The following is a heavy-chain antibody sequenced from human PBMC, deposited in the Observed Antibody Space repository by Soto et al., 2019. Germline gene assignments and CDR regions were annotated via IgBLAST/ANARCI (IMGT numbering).Heavy chain of an antibody. Sequence: QVQLVESGGGVVQPGRSLRLSCAASGFTFSSYGMHWVRQAPGKGLEWVAVISYDGSNKYYADSVKGRFTISRDNSKNTLYLKMNSLRAEDTAVYYCAEDLSLAVADGFDYWGQGTLVTVSS. J-gene: IGHJ4*02. CDR2: ISYDGSNK. V-gene: IGHV3-30*18. D-gene: IGHD6-19*01. CDR3: AEDLSLAVADGFDY. CDR1: GFTFSSYG.